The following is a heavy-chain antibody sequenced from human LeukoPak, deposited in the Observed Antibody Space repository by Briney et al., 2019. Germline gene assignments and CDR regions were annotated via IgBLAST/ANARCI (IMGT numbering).Heavy chain of an antibody. CDR1: GYTFTTYG. CDR2: ISTDNGDT. CDR3: AREGLGELTLDC. D-gene: IGHD3-16*01. V-gene: IGHV1-18*01. Sequence: ASVKVSCKSTGYTFTTYGITWVRQAPGQGLEWMGWISTDNGDTNYAQRLQGRVTMTTDTSTSTAYMELRSLRSDDTAVYYCAREGLGELTLDCWGQGTLVTVSS. J-gene: IGHJ4*02.